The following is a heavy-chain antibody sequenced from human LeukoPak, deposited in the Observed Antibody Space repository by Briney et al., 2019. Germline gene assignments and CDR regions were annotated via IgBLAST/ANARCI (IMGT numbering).Heavy chain of an antibody. D-gene: IGHD3-10*01. CDR3: ARGSGSYYNGAYYYMDV. J-gene: IGHJ6*03. Sequence: GASVKVSCKASGYTFTSYGISWVRQVPGQGLGWMGGIIPIFGTANYAQKFQGRVTITADESTSTAYMELSSLRSENTAVYYCARGSGSYYNGAYYYMDVWGKGTTVTVSS. CDR2: IIPIFGTA. V-gene: IGHV1-69*13. CDR1: GYTFTSYG.